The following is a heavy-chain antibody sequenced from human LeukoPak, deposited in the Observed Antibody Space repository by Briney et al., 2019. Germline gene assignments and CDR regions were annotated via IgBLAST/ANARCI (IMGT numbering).Heavy chain of an antibody. Sequence: SETLSLTCTVSGGSISSYYWSWIRQPPGKGLEWIGYIYYSGSTNYNPSLKSRVTITVDTSKNQFSLKLSSVTAADTAVYYCARGYCSGGSCNDYWGQGTLVTASS. CDR2: IYYSGST. J-gene: IGHJ4*02. V-gene: IGHV4-59*01. D-gene: IGHD2-15*01. CDR3: ARGYCSGGSCNDY. CDR1: GGSISSYY.